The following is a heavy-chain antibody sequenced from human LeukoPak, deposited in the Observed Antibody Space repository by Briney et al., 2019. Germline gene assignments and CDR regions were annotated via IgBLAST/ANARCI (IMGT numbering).Heavy chain of an antibody. Sequence: SETLSLTCTVSGYSISNAYYWGWIRRPPGKGLKWIGSLYHSGSTYYNASLKSRVTTSVDTSKNRFSLKLTSVTAADTDIYYCARELHSGSYYFDYWGQGTLVTVSS. CDR1: GYSISNAYY. CDR3: ARELHSGSYYFDY. CDR2: LYHSGST. D-gene: IGHD1-26*01. J-gene: IGHJ4*02. V-gene: IGHV4-38-2*02.